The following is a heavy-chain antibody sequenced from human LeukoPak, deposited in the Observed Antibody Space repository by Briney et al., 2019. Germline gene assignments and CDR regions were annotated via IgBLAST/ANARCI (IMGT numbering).Heavy chain of an antibody. CDR2: INHSGST. CDR1: GGSFSGYY. J-gene: IGHJ6*02. V-gene: IGHV4-34*01. D-gene: IGHD2-2*01. CDR3: ARVVVPAYYGMDV. Sequence: RTSETLSLTCAVYGGSFSGYYWSWIRQPPGKGLEWIGEINHSGSTNYNPSLKSRVTISVDTSKNQFSLKLSSVTAADTAVYYCARVVVPAYYGMDVWGQGTTVTVSS.